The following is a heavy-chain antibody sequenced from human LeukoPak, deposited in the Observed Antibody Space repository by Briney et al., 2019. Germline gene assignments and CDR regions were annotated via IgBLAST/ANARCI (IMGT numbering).Heavy chain of an antibody. J-gene: IGHJ1*01. Sequence: GGSLTLSCAASGVTFSSYWMGWVRQPPGKGLEWVANIKQDGSEKHYVDSVKGRFTISRDNAKNSLYLQMNSLRAEDTAVYYCATTRERTTFEFFQHWGQGTLVTVSS. V-gene: IGHV3-7*02. CDR3: ATTRERTTFEFFQH. D-gene: IGHD2/OR15-2a*01. CDR1: GVTFSSYW. CDR2: IKQDGSEK.